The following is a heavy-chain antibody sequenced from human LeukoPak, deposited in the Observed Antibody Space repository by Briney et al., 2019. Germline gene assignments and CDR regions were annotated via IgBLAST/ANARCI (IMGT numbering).Heavy chain of an antibody. CDR1: GGSISSYH. Sequence: SETLSLTCTVSGGSISSYHWSWIRQPPGKGLEWIGYIYYSGSTNYNPSLKSRVTISVDTSKNQFSLKLSSVTAADTAVYYCARRDYGDYGVDGMDVWGQGTTVTVSS. V-gene: IGHV4-59*08. D-gene: IGHD4-17*01. CDR3: ARRDYGDYGVDGMDV. J-gene: IGHJ6*02. CDR2: IYYSGST.